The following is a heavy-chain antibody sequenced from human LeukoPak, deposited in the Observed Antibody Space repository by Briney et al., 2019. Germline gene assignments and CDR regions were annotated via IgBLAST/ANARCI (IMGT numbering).Heavy chain of an antibody. D-gene: IGHD3-10*01. V-gene: IGHV3-23*01. CDR1: GFTFNNYA. J-gene: IGHJ4*02. CDR3: AKEQTSSGYFDY. CDR2: ISGNGGRT. Sequence: WGSLRLSCAASGFTFNNYAMSWVRQAPGKGLEWVAAISGNGGRTYYRDSVKGRFTISRDNPKNALYLLMNSLSAEDTALYYCAKEQTSSGYFDYWGQGTLVTVSS.